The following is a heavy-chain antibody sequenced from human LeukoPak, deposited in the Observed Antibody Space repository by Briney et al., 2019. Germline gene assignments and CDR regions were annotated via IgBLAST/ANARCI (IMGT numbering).Heavy chain of an antibody. Sequence: ASVKVSCKASGYTFTGYYMHWVRQAPGQGLEWMGRINPNNGGTNYAQKFQGRVTMTRDTSISTVYMELSRLRSDDTAVYYCARDGGYCSSGTICYSRAEYYYYGMDVWGQGPTVTVSS. CDR1: GYTFTGYY. CDR3: ARDGGYCSSGTICYSRAEYYYYGMDV. J-gene: IGHJ6*02. V-gene: IGHV1-2*06. CDR2: INPNNGGT. D-gene: IGHD2-2*01.